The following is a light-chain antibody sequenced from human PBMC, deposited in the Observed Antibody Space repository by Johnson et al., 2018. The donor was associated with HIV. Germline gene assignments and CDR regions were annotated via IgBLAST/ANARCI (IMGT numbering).Light chain of an antibody. V-gene: IGLV1-51*01. CDR1: SSNIGNNY. Sequence: QLVLTQPPSVSAAPGQKVTISCSGSSSNIGNNYVSWYQQLPGTAPKLLIYDNNKRPSGIPDRFSGSKSGTSATLGITGLQTGDDADYYCGTWDSSLSAGVFGTGTKVTVL. CDR3: GTWDSSLSAGV. CDR2: DNN. J-gene: IGLJ1*01.